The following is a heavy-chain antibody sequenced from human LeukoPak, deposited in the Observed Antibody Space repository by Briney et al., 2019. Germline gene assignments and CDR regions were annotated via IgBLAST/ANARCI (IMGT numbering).Heavy chain of an antibody. CDR2: ISYDGSNK. CDR1: GFTFGSYG. CDR3: AKEWDYDILTGPLAAFDI. D-gene: IGHD3-9*01. V-gene: IGHV3-30*18. J-gene: IGHJ3*02. Sequence: GGSLRLSCAASGFTFGSYGMHWVRQAPGKGLEWVAVISYDGSNKYYADSVEGRFTISRDNSKNTLYLQMNSLRAEDTAVYYCAKEWDYDILTGPLAAFDIWGQGTMVTVSS.